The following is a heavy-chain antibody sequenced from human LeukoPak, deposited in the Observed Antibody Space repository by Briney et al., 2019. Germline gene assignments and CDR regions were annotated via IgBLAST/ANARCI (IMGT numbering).Heavy chain of an antibody. CDR3: ARHGTYVWGSYPYFDY. Sequence: SETLSLTCTVSGGSISSYYWGWIRQPPGKGLEWIGSIYYSGSTYYNPSLKSRVTISVDTSKNQFSLKLSSVTAADTAVYYCARHGTYVWGSYPYFDYWGQGTLVTVSS. CDR2: IYYSGST. V-gene: IGHV4-39*01. D-gene: IGHD3-16*02. J-gene: IGHJ4*02. CDR1: GGSISSYY.